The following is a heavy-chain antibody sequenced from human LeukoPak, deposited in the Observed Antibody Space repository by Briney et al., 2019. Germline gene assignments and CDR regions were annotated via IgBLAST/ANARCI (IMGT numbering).Heavy chain of an antibody. CDR1: GFTFSSYS. CDR2: ISSSSYI. Sequence: PGGSLRLSCAASGFTFSSYSMNWVRQAPGKGLEWVSSISSSSYIYYADSVKGRFTISRDNAKNSLYLQMNSLRAEDTAVYYCARDFTSSRTDYWGQGTLVTVSS. J-gene: IGHJ4*02. D-gene: IGHD2-2*01. CDR3: ARDFTSSRTDY. V-gene: IGHV3-21*01.